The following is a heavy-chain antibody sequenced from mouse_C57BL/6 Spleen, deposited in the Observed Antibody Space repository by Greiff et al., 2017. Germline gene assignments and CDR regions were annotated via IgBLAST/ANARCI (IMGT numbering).Heavy chain of an antibody. CDR3: AREDGNLGYAMDY. Sequence: VQLQQSGPELVKPGASVKISCKASGYTFTDYYMNWVQQSHGKSLEWIGDINPNNGGTSYNQKFKGKATLTVDKSSSTAYMELRSLTSEDSAVYYCAREDGNLGYAMDYWGQGTSVTVSS. V-gene: IGHV1-26*01. CDR1: GYTFTDYY. J-gene: IGHJ4*01. CDR2: INPNNGGT. D-gene: IGHD2-1*01.